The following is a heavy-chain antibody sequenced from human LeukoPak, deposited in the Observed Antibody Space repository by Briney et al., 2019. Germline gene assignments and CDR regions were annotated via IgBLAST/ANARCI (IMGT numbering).Heavy chain of an antibody. CDR3: ALWGGNDAFDI. V-gene: IGHV1-69*04. J-gene: IGHJ3*02. D-gene: IGHD3-10*01. CDR2: IIPILGIA. CDR1: GGTFSSYA. Sequence: SVKVSCKASGGTFSSYAISWVRQAPGQGLEWVGRIIPILGIANYAQKFQGRVTITADKSTSTAYMELSSLRSEDTAVYYCALWGGNDAFDIWGQGTMVTVSS.